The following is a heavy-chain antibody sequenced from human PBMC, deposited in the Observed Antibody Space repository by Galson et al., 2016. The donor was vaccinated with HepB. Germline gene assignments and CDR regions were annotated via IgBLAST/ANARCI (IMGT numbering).Heavy chain of an antibody. J-gene: IGHJ4*02. Sequence: PALVKPTQTLTLTCAFSGFSLSTSAVGVGWIRQPPGKALEWLALIYWDDDKRYSPSLKSRLTISKDTSKNQVVLTMTNMDPVDTATYYCAHGSIAVGGPENWGQGVLVTVSS. CDR1: GFSLSTSAVG. CDR3: AHGSIAVGGPEN. CDR2: IYWDDDK. V-gene: IGHV2-5*02. D-gene: IGHD6-19*01.